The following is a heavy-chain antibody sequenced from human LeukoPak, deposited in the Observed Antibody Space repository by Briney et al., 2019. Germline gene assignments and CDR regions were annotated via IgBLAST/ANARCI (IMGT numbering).Heavy chain of an antibody. CDR3: ASSRVYYYDSSGYSN. J-gene: IGHJ4*02. CDR2: ISAYNGNT. Sequence: ASVKVSCKASGYTFTSYGISWVRQAPGQGLEWMGWISAYNGNTNYAQKLQGRVTTTTDTSTSTAYMELRSLRSDDTAVYYCASSRVYYYDSSGYSNWGQGTLVTVSS. V-gene: IGHV1-18*01. D-gene: IGHD3-22*01. CDR1: GYTFTSYG.